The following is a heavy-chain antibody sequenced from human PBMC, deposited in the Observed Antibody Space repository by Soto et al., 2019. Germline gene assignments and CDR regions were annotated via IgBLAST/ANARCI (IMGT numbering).Heavy chain of an antibody. Sequence: EVQLVESGGGLVQPGGSLKLSCAASGFTFSGSSMHWVRQASGKGLEWVGCIRSKANSYATAYAASVKGRFTISRDDSKNTAYLQMNSMKPGDTAVDDCNRHEYGGTYDEFDLWGQGTMVTVSS. D-gene: IGHD4-17*01. CDR2: IRSKANSYAT. CDR3: NRHEYGGTYDEFDL. V-gene: IGHV3-73*02. CDR1: GFTFSGSS. J-gene: IGHJ3*01.